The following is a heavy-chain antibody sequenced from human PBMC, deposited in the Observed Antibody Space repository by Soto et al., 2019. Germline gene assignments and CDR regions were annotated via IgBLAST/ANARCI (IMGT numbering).Heavy chain of an antibody. CDR3: ARSKTYYYDSSVGWFDP. CDR1: GGSISSYY. CDR2: IYYSGST. D-gene: IGHD3-22*01. V-gene: IGHV4-59*01. Sequence: PSETLSLTCTVSGGSISSYYWSWIRQPPGKGLEWIGYIYYSGSTNYNPSLKSRVTISVDTSKNQFSLKLSSVTAADTAVYYCARSKTYYYDSSVGWFDPWGRGTLVTVSS. J-gene: IGHJ5*02.